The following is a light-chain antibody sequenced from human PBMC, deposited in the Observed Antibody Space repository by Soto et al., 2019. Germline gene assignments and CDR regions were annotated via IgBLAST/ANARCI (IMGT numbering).Light chain of an antibody. CDR2: DAS. CDR1: QSVSSY. Sequence: EIVLTQSPATLSLSPGERATLSCRASQSVSSYLAWYQQKPGPAPRLLIYDASNRATDIPARFSGSGSGTDFTLTIGSLEPEDFAVYYCQQRSNWPPGEFTFGPGTKVDIK. J-gene: IGKJ3*01. V-gene: IGKV3-11*01. CDR3: QQRSNWPPGEFT.